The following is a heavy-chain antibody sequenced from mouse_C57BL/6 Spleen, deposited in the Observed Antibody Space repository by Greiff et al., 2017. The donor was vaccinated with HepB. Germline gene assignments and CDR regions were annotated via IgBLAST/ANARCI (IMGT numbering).Heavy chain of an antibody. CDR3: TTLLTTVVATEAY. Sequence: EVQLQQSGAELVRPGASVKLSCTASGFNIKDDYMHWVKQRPEQGLEWIGWIDPENGDTEYASKFQGKATITADTSSNTAYLQLSSLTSEDTAVYYCTTLLTTVVATEAYWGQGTLVTVSA. CDR1: GFNIKDDY. V-gene: IGHV14-4*01. D-gene: IGHD1-1*01. CDR2: IDPENGDT. J-gene: IGHJ3*01.